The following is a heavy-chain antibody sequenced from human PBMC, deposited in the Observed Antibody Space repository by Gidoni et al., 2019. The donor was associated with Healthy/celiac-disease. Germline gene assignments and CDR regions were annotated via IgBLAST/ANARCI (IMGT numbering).Heavy chain of an antibody. V-gene: IGHV3-23*01. D-gene: IGHD3-3*01. Sequence: EVQLLESGGGLVQPGGSLRLSCSASGFTFSSYDMRWVRQAPGKGLGVGSVISGCGGRTYYADSGKGRFNHSREKAKNTLYLQMNRLRAEENGGYYWAKDVGIKIFGRVIGVGVDPWGQGTLVTVSS. CDR3: AKDVGIKIFGRVIGVGVDP. CDR2: ISGCGGRT. CDR1: GFTFSSYD. J-gene: IGHJ5*02.